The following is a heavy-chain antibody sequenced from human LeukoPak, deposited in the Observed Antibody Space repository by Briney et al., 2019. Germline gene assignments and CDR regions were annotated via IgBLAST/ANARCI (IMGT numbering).Heavy chain of an antibody. CDR1: GGSISGYF. D-gene: IGHD1-26*01. CDR3: ARDGNVERPYDS. V-gene: IGHV4-4*07. J-gene: IGHJ4*02. Sequence: SETLSLTCTVSGGSISGYFWSWIRQPAGKGLERIGRIHPSGSSNYNPSLKSRLTMSVDTSKNQFSLNLSSVTAADTAVYLCARDGNVERPYDSWGQGTLVTVSP. CDR2: IHPSGSS.